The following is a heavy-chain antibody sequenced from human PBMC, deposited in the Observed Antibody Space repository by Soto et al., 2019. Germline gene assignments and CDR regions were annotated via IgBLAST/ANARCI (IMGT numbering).Heavy chain of an antibody. Sequence: QVQLVQSGAEVKKPGSSVKVSCKASGGTFSSYAISWVRQAPGQGLEWMGGIIPIFGTANYAQKFQGRVTITADECTSTAYMELSSLRSEDTAVYYCARAYCSGGSCYSRRPFDYWGQGTLVTVSS. CDR1: GGTFSSYA. V-gene: IGHV1-69*01. J-gene: IGHJ4*02. CDR2: IIPIFGTA. D-gene: IGHD2-15*01. CDR3: ARAYCSGGSCYSRRPFDY.